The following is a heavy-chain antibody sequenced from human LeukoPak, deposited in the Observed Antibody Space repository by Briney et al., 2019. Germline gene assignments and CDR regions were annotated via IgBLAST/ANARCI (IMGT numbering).Heavy chain of an antibody. D-gene: IGHD3-3*01. V-gene: IGHV5-51*01. CDR2: IYPGDSDT. CDR3: ARLFASIFGVLIIPYYFDY. CDR1: GYSFTKYW. J-gene: IGHJ4*02. Sequence: GESLKISCKGSGYSFTKYWIGWVRQMPGKGLEWMGIIYPGDSDTRYSPSFQGQVTISADSSISTAYLQWSSLKASDTAMYYCARLFASIFGVLIIPYYFDYWGQGTLVTVPS.